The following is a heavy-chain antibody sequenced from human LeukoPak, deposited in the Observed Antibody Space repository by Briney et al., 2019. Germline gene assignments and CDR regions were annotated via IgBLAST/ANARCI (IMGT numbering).Heavy chain of an antibody. J-gene: IGHJ4*02. Sequence: ASVKVSCKASGYTFTGHYMHLVRQAPAQGLEWIGWINTISGGTNYAQKFQGRVTMTSDTSISTAYMELNSLTSDDTAVYYCARGREVAGTVGYWGQGTLVTVSS. CDR1: GYTFTGHY. CDR3: ARGREVAGTVGY. D-gene: IGHD6-19*01. CDR2: INTISGGT. V-gene: IGHV1-2*02.